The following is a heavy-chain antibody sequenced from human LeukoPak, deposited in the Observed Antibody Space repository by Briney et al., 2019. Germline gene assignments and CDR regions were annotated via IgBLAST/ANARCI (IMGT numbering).Heavy chain of an antibody. J-gene: IGHJ3*02. CDR1: GGSISSYY. V-gene: IGHV4-4*09. Sequence: SETLSLTCTVSGGSISSYYCSWIRQPPGKGLEWIGSIYFTGITNYNPSLKSRLTISVDTSKNQFSLKLSSVTAADTAVYYCARSDLYYDFWSGYHSTHDAFDIWGQGTMVTVSS. D-gene: IGHD3-3*01. CDR2: IYFTGIT. CDR3: ARSDLYYDFWSGYHSTHDAFDI.